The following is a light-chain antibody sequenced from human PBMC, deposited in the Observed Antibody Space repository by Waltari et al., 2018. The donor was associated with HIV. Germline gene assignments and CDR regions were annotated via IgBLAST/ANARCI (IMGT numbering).Light chain of an antibody. V-gene: IGLV1-47*01. CDR3: AAWDNSLSAPV. J-gene: IGLJ3*02. CDR2: RNN. CDR1: SSNIGSNY. Sequence: QSVLTQPPSASGTPGPRVTISCSGSSSNIGSNYEYWYQQLPGTAPKLLIYRNNQRPSGVPDRFSGSKSGTSASLAISGLRSEDEADYYCAAWDNSLSAPVFGGGTKLTVL.